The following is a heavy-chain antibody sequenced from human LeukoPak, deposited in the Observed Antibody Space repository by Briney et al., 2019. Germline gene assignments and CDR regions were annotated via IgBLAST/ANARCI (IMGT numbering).Heavy chain of an antibody. CDR1: GFTFDDYA. V-gene: IGHV3-9*03. CDR2: ISWNSGSI. D-gene: IGHD5-18*01. Sequence: GGSLRLSCAASGFTFDDYAMHWVRQAPGKGLEWVSGISWNSGSIGYADSVKGRFTISRDNAKNSLYLQMNSLRAEDMALYYCAKGGIQLWSPDDAFDIWGQGTMVTVSS. J-gene: IGHJ3*02. CDR3: AKGGIQLWSPDDAFDI.